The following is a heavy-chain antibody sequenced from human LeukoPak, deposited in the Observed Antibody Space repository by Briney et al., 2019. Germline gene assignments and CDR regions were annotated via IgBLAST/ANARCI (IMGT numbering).Heavy chain of an antibody. Sequence: PGGSLRLSCVASGFTFNNYAMTWVRQAPGKGLEWVSGISGSGASTNYADSVKGRFTISRDNSKNTLYLQMNSLRAEDTAVYYCARDKTSILGSGSSNFDYWGQGTLVTVSS. V-gene: IGHV3-23*01. CDR2: ISGSGAST. CDR3: ARDKTSILGSGSSNFDY. D-gene: IGHD3-10*01. CDR1: GFTFNNYA. J-gene: IGHJ4*02.